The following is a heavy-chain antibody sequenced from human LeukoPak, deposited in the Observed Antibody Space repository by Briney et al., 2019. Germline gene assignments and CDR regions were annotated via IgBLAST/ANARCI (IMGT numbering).Heavy chain of an antibody. V-gene: IGHV4-34*01. CDR2: SGST. Sequence: SGSTNYNPSLKSRVTISVDTSKNQFSLKLSSVTAADTAVYYCARGITMVRGVIKKSYYFDYWGQGTLVTVSS. D-gene: IGHD3-10*01. CDR3: ARGITMVRGVIKKSYYFDY. J-gene: IGHJ4*02.